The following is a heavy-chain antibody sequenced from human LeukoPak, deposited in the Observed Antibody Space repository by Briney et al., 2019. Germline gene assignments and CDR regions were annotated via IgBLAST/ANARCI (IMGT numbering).Heavy chain of an antibody. CDR3: AREGAAAGGWDWFDP. J-gene: IGHJ5*02. Sequence: ASVKVSCKASGYTFTGYYMHWVRQAPGQGLEWMGWINPNSGGTNYAQKFQGRVTMTRGTSISTAYMELSRLRSDDTAVHYCAREGAAAGGWDWFDPWGQGTLVTVSS. D-gene: IGHD6-13*01. CDR1: GYTFTGYY. V-gene: IGHV1-2*02. CDR2: INPNSGGT.